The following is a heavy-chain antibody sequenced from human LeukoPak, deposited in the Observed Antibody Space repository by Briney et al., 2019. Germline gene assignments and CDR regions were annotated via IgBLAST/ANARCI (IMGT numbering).Heavy chain of an antibody. D-gene: IGHD3/OR15-3a*01. CDR3: ASTDFGYADDY. J-gene: IGHJ4*02. Sequence: GGSPRLSCAASGFTFSSYSMNWVRQAPGKGLEWVSYISSSSSTIYYADSVKGRFTISRDNAKNSLYLQMNSLRAEDTAVYYCASTDFGYADDYWGQGTLVTVSS. V-gene: IGHV3-48*04. CDR2: ISSSSSTI. CDR1: GFTFSSYS.